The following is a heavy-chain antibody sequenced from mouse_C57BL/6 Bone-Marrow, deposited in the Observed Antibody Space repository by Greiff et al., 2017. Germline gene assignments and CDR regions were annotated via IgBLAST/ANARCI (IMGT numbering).Heavy chain of an antibody. CDR3: ARPRYYYGSSYWYCDV. V-gene: IGHV4-1*01. D-gene: IGHD1-1*01. J-gene: IGHJ1*03. CDR1: GIDFSRYW. CDR2: INPDSSTI. Sequence: EVKLLESGGGLVQPGGSLKLSCAASGIDFSRYWMSWVRRAPGKGLEWIGEINPDSSTINYAPSLKDKFIISRDNAKNTLYLQMSKVRSEDTALYYCARPRYYYGSSYWYCDVWGTGTTVTVSS.